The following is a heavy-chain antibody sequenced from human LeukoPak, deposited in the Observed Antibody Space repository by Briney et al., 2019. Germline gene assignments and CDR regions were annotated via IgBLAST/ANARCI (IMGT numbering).Heavy chain of an antibody. D-gene: IGHD6-19*01. CDR1: GGSFSGYY. Sequence: SETLSLTCAVYGGSFSGYYWSWIRKPPGKGLEWIGEINHSGSTNYNPSLKSRVTISVDTSKNQFSLKLSSVTAADTAVYYCARGGRVAGIDYWGQGTLVTVSS. CDR2: INHSGST. V-gene: IGHV4-34*01. J-gene: IGHJ4*02. CDR3: ARGGRVAGIDY.